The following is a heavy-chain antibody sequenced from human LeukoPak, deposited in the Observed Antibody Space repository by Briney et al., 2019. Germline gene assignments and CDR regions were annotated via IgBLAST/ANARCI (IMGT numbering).Heavy chain of an antibody. CDR2: IIPIFGTA. J-gene: IGHJ4*02. CDR1: GYTFTSYA. CDR3: AREARDYYGSGSYYREEYYFDY. Sequence: ASVTVSFKASGYTFTSYAISWLRQAPGQGLEWMGGIIPIFGTANYAQKFQGRVTITADESTSTAYMELSSLRSEDTAVYYCAREARDYYGSGSYYREEYYFDYWGQGTLVTVSS. D-gene: IGHD3-10*01. V-gene: IGHV1-69*13.